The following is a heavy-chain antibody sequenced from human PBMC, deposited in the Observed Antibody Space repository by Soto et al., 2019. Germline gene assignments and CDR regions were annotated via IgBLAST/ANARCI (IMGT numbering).Heavy chain of an antibody. CDR2: ISSGGST. CDR1: GFTVSSNY. Sequence: EVQLVESGGGVIQPGGSLRLSCAASGFTVSSNYMSWVRQAPGKGLEWVSVISSGGSTYYAESVKGRFTSSRDNSKNTLYLQMNSRRAEATAVYYCASNGGMALFQHWGQGTLVTVS. D-gene: IGHD2-8*01. V-gene: IGHV3-53*01. J-gene: IGHJ1*01. CDR3: ASNGGMALFQH.